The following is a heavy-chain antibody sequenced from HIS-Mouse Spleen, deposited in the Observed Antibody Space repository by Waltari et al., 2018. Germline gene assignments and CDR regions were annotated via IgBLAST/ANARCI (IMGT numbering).Heavy chain of an antibody. CDR2: RSYDGSNK. Sequence: QVQLVESGGGVVQPGRSLRLSCAASGFTFSSYGMHWVRQAPGKGVEWGAVRSYDGSNKYYAESVKGRFTMSRDNSKNTLYLQMNSLRAEDTAVYYCVVSGSWGQGTMVTVSS. CDR1: GFTFSSYG. CDR3: VVSGS. D-gene: IGHD1-26*01. V-gene: IGHV3-30*03. J-gene: IGHJ3*01.